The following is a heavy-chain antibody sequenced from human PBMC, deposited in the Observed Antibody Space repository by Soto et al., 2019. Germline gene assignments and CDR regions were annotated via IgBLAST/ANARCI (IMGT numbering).Heavy chain of an antibody. J-gene: IGHJ4*02. D-gene: IGHD2-15*01. CDR2: ISGSGGST. CDR1: GFTFSSYA. Sequence: GGSLRLSCAASGFTFSSYAMSWVRQAPGKGLEWVSAISGSGGSTYYADTVKGRFTISRDNSKNTLYLQMNSLRAEDTAVYYCAKEPLVVVVAATIHFDYWGQGTLVTVSS. CDR3: AKEPLVVVVAATIHFDY. V-gene: IGHV3-23*01.